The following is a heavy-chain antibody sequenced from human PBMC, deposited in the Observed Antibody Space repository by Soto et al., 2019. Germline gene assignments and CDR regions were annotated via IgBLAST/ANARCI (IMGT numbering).Heavy chain of an antibody. Sequence: PGGSLRLSCAASGFTFSDYYMSWIRKAPGKELEWVSHISISGSTIYYADSVKGRFTISRDNAKNSLSLQMNSLRAEDTAVYYCARDVKTITSYFDPWGQGTLVTVSS. V-gene: IGHV3-11*01. J-gene: IGHJ5*02. D-gene: IGHD3-10*01. CDR1: GFTFSDYY. CDR2: ISISGSTI. CDR3: ARDVKTITSYFDP.